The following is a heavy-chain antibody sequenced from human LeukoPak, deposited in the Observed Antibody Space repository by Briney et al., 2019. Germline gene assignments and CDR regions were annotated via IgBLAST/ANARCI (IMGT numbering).Heavy chain of an antibody. V-gene: IGHV4-4*07. D-gene: IGHD3-10*01. CDR1: GGSISSYY. J-gene: IGHJ5*02. CDR2: IYASGNT. Sequence: PSETLSLTCTVSGGSISSYYWSWIRQPAGRRLEWIGRIYASGNTNYNPSLKSRVTMSVDTSKNQFSLNLSSVTAADTAVYYCARDVHGSETWDWFDPWGQEPLVPVSS. CDR3: ARDVHGSETWDWFDP.